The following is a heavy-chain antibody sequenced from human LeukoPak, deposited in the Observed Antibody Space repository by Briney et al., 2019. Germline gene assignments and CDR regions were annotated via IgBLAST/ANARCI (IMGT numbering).Heavy chain of an antibody. V-gene: IGHV4-4*07. Sequence: SPTLSLTCTVSGRSISSHYWSSIRHPAGKGLEWIERIYTSGSTNYNPSLKSRVTRSVDTSKQQFSLKLSSVTAADSGVYCCARQQQLDIDYWGQGTLVTVSS. D-gene: IGHD6-13*01. J-gene: IGHJ4*02. CDR1: GRSISSHY. CDR2: IYTSGST. CDR3: ARQQQLDIDY.